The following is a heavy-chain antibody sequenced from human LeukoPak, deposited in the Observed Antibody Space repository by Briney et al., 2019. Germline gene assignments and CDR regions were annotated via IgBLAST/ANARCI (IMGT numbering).Heavy chain of an antibody. CDR2: IRSKAYGGTT. J-gene: IGHJ3*02. Sequence: PGRSLRLSCTASGFTFGDYAMSWVRQAPGKGLEWVGFIRSKAYGGTTEYAASVKGRFTISRDDSKSIAYLQMNSLKTEDTAVYYCTSWYSGSSCPGPDAFDIWGQGTMVTVSS. V-gene: IGHV3-49*04. CDR1: GFTFGDYA. CDR3: TSWYSGSSCPGPDAFDI. D-gene: IGHD1-26*01.